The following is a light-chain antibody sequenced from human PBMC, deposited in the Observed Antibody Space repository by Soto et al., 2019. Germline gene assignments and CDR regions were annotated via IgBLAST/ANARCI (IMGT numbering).Light chain of an antibody. J-gene: IGKJ4*01. CDR1: QSVSSY. CDR3: QHRSNWPLT. CDR2: DAS. V-gene: IGKV3-11*01. Sequence: EIVLTQSPATLSLSPGERATLSCRASQSVSSYLAWYQQRPGQAPRLLIYDASIRAPGIPARFSGSGSGTDFTLTVSSLEPEDFAVYYCQHRSNWPLTFGGGTRVEIK.